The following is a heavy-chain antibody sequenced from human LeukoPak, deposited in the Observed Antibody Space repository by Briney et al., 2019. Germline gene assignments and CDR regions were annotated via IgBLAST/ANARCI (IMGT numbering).Heavy chain of an antibody. Sequence: SETLSVTCTVSGGSISSYYWSWIRQPPGKGLEWIGYIYYSGSTNYNPSLKSRVTISVDTSKNQFSLKLSSVTAADTAVYYCARSVEGYCSGGSCYSYYYYMDVWGKGTTVTVSS. V-gene: IGHV4-59*01. CDR1: GGSISSYY. D-gene: IGHD2-15*01. CDR2: IYYSGST. J-gene: IGHJ6*03. CDR3: ARSVEGYCSGGSCYSYYYYMDV.